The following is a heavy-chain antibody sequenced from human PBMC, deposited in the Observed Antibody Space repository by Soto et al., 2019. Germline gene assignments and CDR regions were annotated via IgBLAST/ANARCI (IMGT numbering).Heavy chain of an antibody. CDR1: GFTFSSSG. D-gene: IGHD6-19*01. CDR2: TSYDGSNG. J-gene: IGHJ4*02. CDR3: AKSPPAVAGYFDY. Sequence: QVQLVESGGGVVQPGRSLRLSCVASGFTFSSSGMHWVRQAPGKGLEWVAVTSYDGSNGYYADSVRGRFTISRDNSKNTLYLHMSSLRAEDTAVYYCAKSPPAVAGYFDYWGQGTLVTVSS. V-gene: IGHV3-30*18.